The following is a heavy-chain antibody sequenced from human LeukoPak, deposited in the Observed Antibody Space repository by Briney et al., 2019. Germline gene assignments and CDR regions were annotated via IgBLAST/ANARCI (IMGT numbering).Heavy chain of an antibody. V-gene: IGHV4-61*02. CDR3: ARDRGSYSDY. Sequence: SETLSPTCTVSGGSISSGSYYWSWIRQPAGKGLEWIGRIYTSGSTNYNPSLKSRVTMSVDTSKNQFSLKLSSVTAADTAVYYCARDRGSYSDYWGQGTLVTVSS. D-gene: IGHD1-26*01. J-gene: IGHJ4*02. CDR1: GGSISSGSYY. CDR2: IYTSGST.